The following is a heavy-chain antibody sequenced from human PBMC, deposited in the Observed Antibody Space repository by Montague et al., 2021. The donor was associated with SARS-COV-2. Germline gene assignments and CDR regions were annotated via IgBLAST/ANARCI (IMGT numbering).Heavy chain of an antibody. CDR3: AHRPGIAVAGGAFDI. J-gene: IGHJ3*02. Sequence: PALVTPTQTFTLTCTFPGFALSTSGVCVGWIRQPPGKALEWLALXYWXYYKRYSPSLKSRLTITKDTSKNQVVLTMTNMDPVDTATYYCAHRPGIAVAGGAFDIWGQGTMVTVSS. CDR2: XYWXYYK. D-gene: IGHD6-19*01. CDR1: GFALSTSGVC. V-gene: IGHV2-5*01.